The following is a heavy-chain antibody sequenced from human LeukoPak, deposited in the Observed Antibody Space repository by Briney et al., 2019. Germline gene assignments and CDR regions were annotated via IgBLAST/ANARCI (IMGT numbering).Heavy chain of an antibody. CDR3: ARDRPPQLVRPFDY. Sequence: ASVKVSCKASGYIFTGYYMHWVRQAPGQGLEWMGWINPNSGGTNYAHKFQGRVTMTRDTSISTAYMELSRLRSDDTAVYYCARDRPPQLVRPFDYWGQGILVTVSS. D-gene: IGHD6-13*01. J-gene: IGHJ4*02. CDR2: INPNSGGT. V-gene: IGHV1-2*07. CDR1: GYIFTGYY.